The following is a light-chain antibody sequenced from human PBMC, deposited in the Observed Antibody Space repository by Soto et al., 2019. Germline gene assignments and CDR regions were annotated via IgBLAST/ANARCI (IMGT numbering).Light chain of an antibody. V-gene: IGKV4-1*01. CDR2: WAS. J-gene: IGKJ5*01. CDR3: QQYHSDPIT. Sequence: DFVMTQSPDSLSVSLGGRATINCRSVQSVLSNSDNKNYLAWFQQKPGQPPKLLFYWASTRESGVPDRFSGSGSATDFTLTISSLQAEDVAVYYCQQYHSDPITFGQGTRLEIK. CDR1: QSVLSNSDNKNY.